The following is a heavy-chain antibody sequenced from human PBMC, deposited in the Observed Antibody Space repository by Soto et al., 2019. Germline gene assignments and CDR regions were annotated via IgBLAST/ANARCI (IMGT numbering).Heavy chain of an antibody. CDR2: IYYSGSI. V-gene: IGHV4-39*01. CDR1: GGSISSSSYY. D-gene: IGHD6-19*01. Sequence: SETLSLTCSVSGGSISSSSYYWGWIRQPPGKGLEWIGSIYYSGSIYYTPSLKIRVTISVYTSKNQFSLKLSSVTAAETAVYYCARQSSGWYNWFDPWGQGTLVTVSS. J-gene: IGHJ5*02. CDR3: ARQSSGWYNWFDP.